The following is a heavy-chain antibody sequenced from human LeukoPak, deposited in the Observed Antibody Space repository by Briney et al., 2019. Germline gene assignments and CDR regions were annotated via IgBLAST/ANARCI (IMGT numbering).Heavy chain of an antibody. CDR1: GYTSTGYY. V-gene: IGHV1-2*02. Sequence: ASVKVSCKASGYTSTGYYMNWVRQAPGQGLEWMGWMNPNSGGTNYAQKFQGRVTLTRDTSISTAYMELSRLRSDDTAVYYCARDRADCSGGDCYSRWFDLWGQGTLVTVSS. J-gene: IGHJ5*02. D-gene: IGHD2-15*01. CDR3: ARDRADCSGGDCYSRWFDL. CDR2: MNPNSGGT.